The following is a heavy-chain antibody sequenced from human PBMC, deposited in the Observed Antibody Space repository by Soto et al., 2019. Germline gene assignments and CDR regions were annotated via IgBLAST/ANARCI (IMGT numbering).Heavy chain of an antibody. D-gene: IGHD6-13*01. CDR2: ISGSGGST. Sequence: EVQLLESGGGLVQPGGSLRLSCAASGFTFSNYAVTWVRQAPGKGLEWVSTISGSGGSTYYADSVKGRFTISRDNSKNTLYLQMNGLRAEETAVYYCAKDQGGSWYEIDYWGQGTLVTVSS. CDR3: AKDQGGSWYEIDY. J-gene: IGHJ4*02. V-gene: IGHV3-23*01. CDR1: GFTFSNYA.